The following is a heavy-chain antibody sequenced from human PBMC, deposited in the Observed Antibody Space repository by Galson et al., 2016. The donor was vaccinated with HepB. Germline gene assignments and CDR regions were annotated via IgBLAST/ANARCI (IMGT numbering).Heavy chain of an antibody. CDR3: AGGVGYGSGSHFDY. J-gene: IGHJ4*02. Sequence: SLRLSCAASGFTFSSYGMHWVRPAPGKGLEWMAVIWYDGSNKYYADSVKGRFTISRDNSKNALYLQMNSLRAEDTAVYYWAGGVGYGSGSHFDYWGQGTLVTVSS. D-gene: IGHD3-10*01. V-gene: IGHV3-33*01. CDR1: GFTFSSYG. CDR2: IWYDGSNK.